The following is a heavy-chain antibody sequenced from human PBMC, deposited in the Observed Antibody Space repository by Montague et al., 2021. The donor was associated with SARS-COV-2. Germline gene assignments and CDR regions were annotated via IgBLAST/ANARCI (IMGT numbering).Heavy chain of an antibody. V-gene: IGHV4-59*01. CDR2: IYYSGST. Sequence: SETLSLTCTVSGGSISSYYWSWIRQPPGKGQEWIGYIYYSGSTNYNPSLKSRVTISVDTSKNQFSLKLSSVTAADTAVYSCARVVGDYDFWSGQYYYYYYMDVWGKGTTVTVSS. CDR1: GGSISSYY. D-gene: IGHD3-3*01. CDR3: ARVVGDYDFWSGQYYYYYYMDV. J-gene: IGHJ6*03.